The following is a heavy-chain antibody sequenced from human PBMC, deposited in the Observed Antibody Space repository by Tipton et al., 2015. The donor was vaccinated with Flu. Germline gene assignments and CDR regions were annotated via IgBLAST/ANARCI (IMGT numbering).Heavy chain of an antibody. D-gene: IGHD2-2*01. V-gene: IGHV3-7*03. CDR3: AKRYCSSSTCYIPDAFDT. J-gene: IGHJ3*02. CDR2: MNLDGSEK. CDR1: GFTFGSYW. Sequence: SLRLSCAASGFTFGSYWMDWVRQAPGKGLEWVAKMNLDGSEKYYAGSVKRRFTISRDNAKNSLYLQMNNLRVEDTAVYYCAKRYCSSSTCYIPDAFDTWGQGTMVTVSS.